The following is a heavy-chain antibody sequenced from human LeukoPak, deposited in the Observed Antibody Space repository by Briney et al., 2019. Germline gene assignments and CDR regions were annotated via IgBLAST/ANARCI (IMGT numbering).Heavy chain of an antibody. V-gene: IGHV1-2*02. CDR1: GYAFTGYY. J-gene: IGHJ3*02. CDR3: ARGQFRKRITMIEVDHDAFDI. CDR2: INPNSGGT. Sequence: ASVKVSCKASGYAFTGYYMHWVRQAPGQGLEWMGWINPNSGGTNYAQKFQGRVTMTRDTSISTAYMELSRLRSDDTAVYYCARGQFRKRITMIEVDHDAFDIWGQGTMVTVSS. D-gene: IGHD3-22*01.